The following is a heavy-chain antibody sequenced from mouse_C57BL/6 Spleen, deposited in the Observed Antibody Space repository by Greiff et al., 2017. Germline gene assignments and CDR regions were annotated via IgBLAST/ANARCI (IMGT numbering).Heavy chain of an antibody. CDR1: GYSFTSYY. D-gene: IGHD3-2*02. V-gene: IGHV1-66*01. J-gene: IGHJ2*01. Sequence: QVQLQQSGPELVKPGASVKISCKASGYSFTSYYIHWVKQRPGQGLEWIGWIYPGRGNTKYNEKFKGKATLTADTSSSTAYMQLRSLTSEDSAVYYCARGLRRVCVSIDYWGQGTTLTVSS. CDR3: ARGLRRVCVSIDY. CDR2: IYPGRGNT.